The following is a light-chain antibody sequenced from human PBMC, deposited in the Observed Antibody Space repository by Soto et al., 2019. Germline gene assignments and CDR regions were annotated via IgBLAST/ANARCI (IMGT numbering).Light chain of an antibody. CDR2: AAS. V-gene: IGKV1-39*01. CDR3: QQSYSTPWT. CDR1: QSISSY. Sequence: DIQMTQSPSSLSASVGDRVTITCRASQSISSYLNWYQQKPGKAPKLLIYAASSLQSGVPSRLSGSGSGTDFTLTISSLQPEDFATYYCQQSYSTPWTFGQEPKVEIK. J-gene: IGKJ1*01.